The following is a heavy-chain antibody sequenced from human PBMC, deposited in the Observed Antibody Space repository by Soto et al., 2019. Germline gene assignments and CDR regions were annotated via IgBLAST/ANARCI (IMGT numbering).Heavy chain of an antibody. CDR2: IYYSGST. CDR3: ARGDSGYENFGY. V-gene: IGHV4-39*01. Sequence: ASETLSLTCTVSGGSISSSSYYWGWIRQPPGKGLEWIGSIYYSGSTYYNPSLKSRVTISVDTSKNQFSLKLSSVTAADTAVYYCARGDSGYENFGYWGQGXLVTVYS. CDR1: GGSISSSSYY. J-gene: IGHJ4*02. D-gene: IGHD5-12*01.